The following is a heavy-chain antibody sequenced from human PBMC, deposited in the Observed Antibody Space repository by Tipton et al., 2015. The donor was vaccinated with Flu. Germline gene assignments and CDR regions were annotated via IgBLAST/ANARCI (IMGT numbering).Heavy chain of an antibody. CDR2: VHHAGST. V-gene: IGHV4-38-2*01. Sequence: LRLSCSVSGDSIRSDYFWGWIRQPPGKGLEWIGNVHHAGSTYYNSSLKSRVTMAVDASKNQFSLKLTSVTAADTAVYYCARHDKWGYDIAPKDYWGQGTLVTVSP. J-gene: IGHJ4*02. D-gene: IGHD3-9*01. CDR3: ARHDKWGYDIAPKDY. CDR1: GDSIRSDYF.